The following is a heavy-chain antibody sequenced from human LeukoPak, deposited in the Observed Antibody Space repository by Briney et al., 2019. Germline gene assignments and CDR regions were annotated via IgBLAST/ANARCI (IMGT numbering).Heavy chain of an antibody. D-gene: IGHD5/OR15-5a*01. J-gene: IGHJ4*02. CDR3: AREVSTNPHFDY. Sequence: SETLSLTCTVSGGSISSYYWTWIRQPPGKGLEWIGYIYYIGSTNYNPSLKGRVTISVDTSKNQFSLRLSSVTAADTAVYYCAREVSTNPHFDYWGQGTLVTVSS. CDR1: GGSISSYY. CDR2: IYYIGST. V-gene: IGHV4-59*01.